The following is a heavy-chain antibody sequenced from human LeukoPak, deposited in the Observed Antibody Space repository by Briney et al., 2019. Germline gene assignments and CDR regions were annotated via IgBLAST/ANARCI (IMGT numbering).Heavy chain of an antibody. CDR3: ARGGPSPTTVTSNWYFDL. V-gene: IGHV1-2*02. CDR1: GYTFTDYY. J-gene: IGHJ2*01. CDR2: IDPNSGGT. Sequence: ASVKVSCKASGYTFTDYYMHWVQQAPGQGVEWMGWIDPNSGGTKYAQRFQGRVTMTRDTSITTAYMELSRLRSDDTAVYYCARGGPSPTTVTSNWYFDLWGGGTLVTVSS. D-gene: IGHD4-11*01.